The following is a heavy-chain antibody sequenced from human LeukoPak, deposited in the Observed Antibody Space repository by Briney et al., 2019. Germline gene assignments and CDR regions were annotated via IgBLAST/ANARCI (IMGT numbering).Heavy chain of an antibody. J-gene: IGHJ1*01. CDR3: ARDGRIAAAGTVQH. CDR1: GFTSIDYY. V-gene: IGHV3-11*01. Sequence: GGSLRLSCAASGFTSIDYYMSWIRQPPGKGLGWVSYISSSGSTIYYADSVKGRFTISRDNAKNSLYLQMNSLRAEDTAVYYSARDGRIAAAGTVQHWGQGTLVSVSS. CDR2: ISSSGSTI. D-gene: IGHD6-13*01.